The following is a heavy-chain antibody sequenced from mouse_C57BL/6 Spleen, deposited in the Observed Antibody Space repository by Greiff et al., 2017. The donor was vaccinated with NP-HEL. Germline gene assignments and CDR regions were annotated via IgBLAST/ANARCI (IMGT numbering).Heavy chain of an antibody. CDR3: ARGITTVVEGFAY. CDR1: GYTFTSYW. Sequence: QVQLQQPGAGLVRPGTSVKLSCKASGYTFTSYWMHWVKQRPGQGLEWIGVIDPSDSYTNYNQKFKGKATLTVDTSSSTAYMQLSSLTSEDAAVYYCARGITTVVEGFAYWGQGTLVTVSA. D-gene: IGHD1-1*01. CDR2: IDPSDSYT. J-gene: IGHJ3*01. V-gene: IGHV1-59*01.